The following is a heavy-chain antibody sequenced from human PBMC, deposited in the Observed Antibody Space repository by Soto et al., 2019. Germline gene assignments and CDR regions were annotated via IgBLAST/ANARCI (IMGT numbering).Heavy chain of an antibody. J-gene: IGHJ4*02. CDR3: AKSPGPVAARLDS. CDR2: ITGSGAKT. Sequence: GGSLRLSCAASGFAFGSCAMTWVRQAPGKGLEWVSGITGSGAKTEYADSVKGRFTISRDNSKNTLYLQMNSLRAEDTATYYCAKSPGPVAARLDSWGQGTLVTVSS. V-gene: IGHV3-23*01. CDR1: GFAFGSCA. D-gene: IGHD1-26*01.